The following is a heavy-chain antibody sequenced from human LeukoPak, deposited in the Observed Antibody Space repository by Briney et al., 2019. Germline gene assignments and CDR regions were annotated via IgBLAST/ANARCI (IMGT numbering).Heavy chain of an antibody. Sequence: GGSLRLSCAASGFTFSSYGMHWVRQAPGKGLEWVAVIWYDGSNKYYADSVKGRFTISRDNSKNTLYLQMNSLRAEDTAVYYCARAVAGYNWFDPWGQGTLVTVSS. CDR3: ARAVAGYNWFDP. J-gene: IGHJ5*02. V-gene: IGHV3-30*19. CDR1: GFTFSSYG. CDR2: IWYDGSNK. D-gene: IGHD6-19*01.